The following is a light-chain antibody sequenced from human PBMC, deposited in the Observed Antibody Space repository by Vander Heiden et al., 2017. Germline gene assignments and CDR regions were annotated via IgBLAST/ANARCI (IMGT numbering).Light chain of an antibody. V-gene: IGLV1-47*01. Sequence: QSILSQSPSSSGTPGQRVTISCSGSSSIIGRNYVYCYRLLPGTTPKLLIYRNNQRTSGGPDRFSGSKTGTSASLAISGLRSEDEADYYCAAWDDSLSGPVFGGGTKLTVL. CDR3: AAWDDSLSGPV. J-gene: IGLJ2*01. CDR2: RNN. CDR1: SSIIGRNY.